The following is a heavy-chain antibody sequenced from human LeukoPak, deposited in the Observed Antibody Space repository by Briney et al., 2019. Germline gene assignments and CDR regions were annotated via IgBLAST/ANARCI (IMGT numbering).Heavy chain of an antibody. CDR1: GFTFSSHG. D-gene: IGHD3-22*01. Sequence: GGTLRLSCAASGFTFSSHGMNWVRQAPGKGLEWVSYISSSGSTIYYADSVKGRFTISRDNAKNSLYLQMNSLRAEDTALYYCAKDISYYDSSGFDYWGQGTLVTVSS. CDR3: AKDISYYDSSGFDY. J-gene: IGHJ4*02. V-gene: IGHV3-48*04. CDR2: ISSSGSTI.